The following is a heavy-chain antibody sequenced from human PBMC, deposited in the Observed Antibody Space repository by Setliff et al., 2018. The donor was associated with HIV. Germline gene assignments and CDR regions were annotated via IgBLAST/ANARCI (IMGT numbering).Heavy chain of an antibody. J-gene: IGHJ3*02. CDR3: ARTSGDYGGYTFDI. CDR1: GGSISTYY. Sequence: SETLSLTCTVSGGSISTYYWSWIRQPPGKGLEWIGYIYYSGSTNYNPSLKSRXXIPVDTSKNQFSLKLSSVTATDTAVYYCARTSGDYGGYTFDIWGQGTMXTVS. D-gene: IGHD4-17*01. V-gene: IGHV4-59*08. CDR2: IYYSGST.